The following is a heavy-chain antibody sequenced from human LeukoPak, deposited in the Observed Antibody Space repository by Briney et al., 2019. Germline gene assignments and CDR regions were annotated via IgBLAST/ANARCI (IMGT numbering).Heavy chain of an antibody. CDR3: ARDRLDTAMVY. Sequence: GGSLRLSCAASGFTFDDYAMHWVRQAPGKGLEWVSGISWNSGSIGYADSVKGRFTISRDNAKNSLYLQMNSLRAEDTAVYYCARDRLDTAMVYWGQGTLVTVSS. CDR1: GFTFDDYA. D-gene: IGHD5-18*01. CDR2: ISWNSGSI. J-gene: IGHJ4*02. V-gene: IGHV3-9*01.